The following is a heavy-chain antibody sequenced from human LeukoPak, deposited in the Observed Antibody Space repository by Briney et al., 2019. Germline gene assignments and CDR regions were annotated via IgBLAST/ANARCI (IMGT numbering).Heavy chain of an antibody. CDR2: ISAYNGNT. Sequence: GASVKVSCKASGYTFTSYGISWVRQAPGQGLEWMGWISAYNGNTNYAQKLQGRVTMTTDTSTSTAYMELRSLRSDDPAVYYCARDRSSNRYCSSSSCYQDDAFDIWGEGRMVSVSS. CDR1: GYTFTSYG. CDR3: ARDRSSNRYCSSSSCYQDDAFDI. V-gene: IGHV1-18*01. D-gene: IGHD2-2*01. J-gene: IGHJ3*02.